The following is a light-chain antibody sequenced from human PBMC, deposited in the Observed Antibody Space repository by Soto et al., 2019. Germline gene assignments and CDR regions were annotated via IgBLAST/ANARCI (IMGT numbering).Light chain of an antibody. CDR2: DAS. Sequence: EIVLTQSPATLSLSPGERATLSCRASQSVSSYLAWYQQKPGQAPRLLIYDASNRATGIPARFSGSGSGTDFTLTISSLEPEDFAVYYCQQRKNWPPWTFGQGTKVKSN. V-gene: IGKV3-11*01. J-gene: IGKJ1*01. CDR1: QSVSSY. CDR3: QQRKNWPPWT.